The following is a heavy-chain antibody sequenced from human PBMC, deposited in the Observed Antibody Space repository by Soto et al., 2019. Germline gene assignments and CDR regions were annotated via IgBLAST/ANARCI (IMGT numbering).Heavy chain of an antibody. CDR2: VSGGTTNYI. Sequence: EVQLVESGGGLVKPGESLRLSCSASGFTFSSYYMNWVRQAPGKGLEWVSSVSGGTTNYIYYADSLKGRFTVSRDNAKSSLFLQINNLRAEDTAVYYCARGFISRRGVGDWGQGTLVTVSS. J-gene: IGHJ4*02. V-gene: IGHV3-21*01. CDR1: GFTFSSYY. CDR3: ARGFISRRGVGD. D-gene: IGHD3-10*01.